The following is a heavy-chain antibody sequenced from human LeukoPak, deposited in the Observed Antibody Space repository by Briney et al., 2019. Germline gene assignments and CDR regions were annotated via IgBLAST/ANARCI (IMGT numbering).Heavy chain of an antibody. Sequence: PGGSLRLSCAASGFTFSSYWMSWVRQAPGKGLEWVAHIKQDGSEKYYVDSVKGRFTISRDNAKNSLYLQMNSLRAEDTAVYYCARDVLRYFDWLLLTAPYFDYWGQGTLVTVSS. D-gene: IGHD3-9*01. V-gene: IGHV3-7*01. CDR3: ARDVLRYFDWLLLTAPYFDY. CDR1: GFTFSSYW. J-gene: IGHJ4*02. CDR2: IKQDGSEK.